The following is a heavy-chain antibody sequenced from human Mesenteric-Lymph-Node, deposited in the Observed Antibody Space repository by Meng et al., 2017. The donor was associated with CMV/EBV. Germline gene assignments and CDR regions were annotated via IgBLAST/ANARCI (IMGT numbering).Heavy chain of an antibody. CDR1: GFTFSTYA. CDR3: AKDDDRRYYSMDV. Sequence: GGSLRLSCAASGFTFSTYAMHWVRQAPGKGLEWVAVISYDGGNKYYADSVKGRFTISRDNSKNTLYLQMNSLRAEDTAVYYCAKDDDRRYYSMDVWGQGTTVTVSS. J-gene: IGHJ6*02. V-gene: IGHV3-30*04. CDR2: ISYDGGNK. D-gene: IGHD1-1*01.